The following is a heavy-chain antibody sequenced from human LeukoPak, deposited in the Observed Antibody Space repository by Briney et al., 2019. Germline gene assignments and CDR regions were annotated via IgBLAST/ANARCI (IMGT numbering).Heavy chain of an antibody. D-gene: IGHD1-26*01. V-gene: IGHV4-59*01. CDR2: IYNSGST. CDR3: VRDRELTY. Sequence: SETLSLTCTVSGGSISIYYWSWIRQPPGKGLEWIGYIYNSGSTNYNPSLRSRVTISVDTSKNQFSLKLTSVTAADTAVYYCVRDRELTYWGQGILVTVSS. CDR1: GGSISIYY. J-gene: IGHJ4*02.